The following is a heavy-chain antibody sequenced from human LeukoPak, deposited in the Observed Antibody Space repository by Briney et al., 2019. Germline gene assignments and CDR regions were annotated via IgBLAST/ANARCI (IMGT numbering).Heavy chain of an antibody. V-gene: IGHV3-7*01. D-gene: IGHD6-13*01. CDR1: GLTFTDFW. CDR2: INPGGNEK. Sequence: GGSLRLSCAASGLTFTDFWMNWVRLAPGRGLEWLANINPGGNEKYYVDSVKGRFAMSRDNAKNEVYLEMNSLRAEDTGVYYCSGRDSSRSPRAYWGQGTLVSVSS. CDR3: SGRDSSRSPRAY. J-gene: IGHJ4*02.